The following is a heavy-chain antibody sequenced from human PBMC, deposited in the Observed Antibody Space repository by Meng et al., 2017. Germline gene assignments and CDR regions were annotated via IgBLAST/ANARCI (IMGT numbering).Heavy chain of an antibody. Sequence: QVQLQQSCSGLVKPAPTLSTTLATSGDCVSSNSAAWNWIRQSPSRGREWLGRTYYRSKWYNEYTVSVKSRITINPDTSKNQFSLQLNSVTPEDTAVYYCARAYCSGGSCEFDYWGQGTLVTVSS. CDR1: GDCVSSNSAA. D-gene: IGHD2-15*01. V-gene: IGHV6-1*01. J-gene: IGHJ4*02. CDR2: TYYRSKWYN. CDR3: ARAYCSGGSCEFDY.